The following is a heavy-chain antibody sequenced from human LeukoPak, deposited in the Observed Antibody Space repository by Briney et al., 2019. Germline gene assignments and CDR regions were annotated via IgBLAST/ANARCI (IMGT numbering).Heavy chain of an antibody. Sequence: ASVKVSCKASGYTFTGYYMHWVRQAPGQGLEWMGWINPKSSGTNYAQKLQGRVTMTTDTSTSTAYMELRSLRSDDTAVYYCARERSCSGGSCYAADYFDYWGQGTLVTVSS. V-gene: IGHV1-2*02. CDR1: GYTFTGYY. CDR3: ARERSCSGGSCYAADYFDY. CDR2: INPKSSGT. D-gene: IGHD2-15*01. J-gene: IGHJ4*02.